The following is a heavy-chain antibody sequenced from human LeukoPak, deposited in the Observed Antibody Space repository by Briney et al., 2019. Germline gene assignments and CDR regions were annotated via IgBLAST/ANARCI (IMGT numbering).Heavy chain of an antibody. CDR2: IYYSGNT. J-gene: IGHJ6*03. CDR1: GGSIRSYY. CDR3: AGPAANRKYYYYYMDV. V-gene: IGHV4-59*08. Sequence: SETLSLTCSVSGGSIRSYYWTWIRQPPGKGLEWIGYIYYSGNTNYNPSLKSRVTISVDTSKNQFSLKLSSVTAADTAVYYCAGPAANRKYYYYYMDVWGKGTTVTVPS.